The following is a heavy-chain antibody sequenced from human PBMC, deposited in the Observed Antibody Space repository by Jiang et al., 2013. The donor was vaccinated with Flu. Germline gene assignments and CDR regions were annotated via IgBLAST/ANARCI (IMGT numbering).Heavy chain of an antibody. CDR3: ARHLVGRNFGFCDT. D-gene: IGHD2-8*02. CDR2: IYYSGNT. CDR1: GGSISSGSYY. J-gene: IGHJ5*02. V-gene: IGHV4-39*01. Sequence: LLKPSETLSLTCTLSGGSISSGSYYWGWIRQPPGKGLEWIAMIYYSGNTYHNPSLKSRVTISVDTTKTQFSLRLASVTAADTAVYCCARHLVGRNFGFCDTWGQGTLVTVSS.